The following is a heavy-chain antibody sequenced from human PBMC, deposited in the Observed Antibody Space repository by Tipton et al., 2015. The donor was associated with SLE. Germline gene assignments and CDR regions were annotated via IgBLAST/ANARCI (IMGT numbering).Heavy chain of an antibody. V-gene: IGHV4-34*01. CDR1: GGSFSGYY. D-gene: IGHD3-22*01. CDR3: ARGTYYYDTSGYWTANYFDY. Sequence: TLSLTCAVYGGSFSGYYWSWIRQPPGKGLEWIGGIYYSGSTYYNPSLKSRVTISVDTSKNQFSLKVTSVTAADTAVYFCARGTYYYDTSGYWTANYFDYWGLGTLVAVSS. CDR2: IYYSGST. J-gene: IGHJ4*02.